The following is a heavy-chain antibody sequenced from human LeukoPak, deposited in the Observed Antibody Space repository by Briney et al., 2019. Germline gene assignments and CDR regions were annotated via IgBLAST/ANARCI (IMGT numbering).Heavy chain of an antibody. CDR1: GHTFTSYG. CDR3: ARGDPSSSSWLGFDY. V-gene: IGHV1-18*01. D-gene: IGHD6-6*01. CDR2: ISAYNGNT. J-gene: IGHJ4*02. Sequence: GASVKVSCKASGHTFTSYGISWVRQAPGQGLEWMGWISAYNGNTNYAQKLQGRVTMTTDTSTSTAYMELRSLRSDDTAVYYCARGDPSSSSWLGFDYWGQGTLVTVSS.